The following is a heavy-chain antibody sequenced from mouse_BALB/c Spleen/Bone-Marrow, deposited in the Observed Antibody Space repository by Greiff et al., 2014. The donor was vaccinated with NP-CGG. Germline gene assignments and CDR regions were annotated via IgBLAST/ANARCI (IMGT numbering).Heavy chain of an antibody. J-gene: IGHJ3*01. CDR2: ISSGGGST. CDR1: GFAFSSYD. D-gene: IGHD1-1*01. V-gene: IGHV5-12-1*01. Sequence: EVQRVESGGGLVKPGGSLKLSCAASGFAFSSYDMSWVRQTPEKRLEWVAYISSGGGSTYYSDTVKGRFTISRDNAKNTLYLQMSSLKSEDTAMYYCARQILRGFAYWGQGTPVTVSA. CDR3: ARQILRGFAY.